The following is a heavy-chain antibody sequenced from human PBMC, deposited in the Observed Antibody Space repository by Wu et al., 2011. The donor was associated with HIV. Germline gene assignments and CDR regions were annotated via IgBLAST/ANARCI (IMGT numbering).Heavy chain of an antibody. Sequence: LEWMGWMPLIMVTQTMDXKVQGRVTMTADTSTSTVYMELKSLRSDDTAVYYCARDGGSGWYGFGRYSYLAVWGKGTTVTVSS. J-gene: IGHJ6*03. CDR2: MPLIMVT. V-gene: IGHV1-18*01. D-gene: IGHD6-19*01. CDR3: ARDGGSGWYGFGRYSYLAV.